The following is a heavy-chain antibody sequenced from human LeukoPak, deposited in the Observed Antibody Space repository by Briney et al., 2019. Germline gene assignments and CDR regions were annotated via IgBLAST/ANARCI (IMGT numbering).Heavy chain of an antibody. CDR1: GFTFSSYE. D-gene: IGHD3-10*01. CDR2: ISSSGSTI. CDR3: ARGYGSGSSHIDY. V-gene: IGHV3-48*03. J-gene: IGHJ4*02. Sequence: PGGSLTLSCAASGFTFSSYEMNWVRQAPGKGLEWVSYISSSGSTIYYADSVKGRFTISRDNAKNSLYLQMNSLRAEDTAVYYCARGYGSGSSHIDYWGQGTLVTVSS.